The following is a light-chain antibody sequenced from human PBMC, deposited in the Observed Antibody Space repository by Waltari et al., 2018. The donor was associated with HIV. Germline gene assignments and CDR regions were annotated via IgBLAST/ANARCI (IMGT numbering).Light chain of an antibody. CDR3: QQSYTIPYT. CDR2: GAS. Sequence: DIQMTQFPSYLSASVGDRIYVTCRTNQTIFSYFNWYKHKSGKPPKHLIDGASTLLSGVPSRFSGRGSGASFTLVIDSLQSDDFATYYCQQSYTIPYTFGLGTILDIK. V-gene: IGKV1-39*01. J-gene: IGKJ2*01. CDR1: QTIFSY.